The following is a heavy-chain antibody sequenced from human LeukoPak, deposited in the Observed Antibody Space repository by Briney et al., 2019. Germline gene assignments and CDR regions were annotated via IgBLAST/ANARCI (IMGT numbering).Heavy chain of an antibody. V-gene: IGHV3-7*01. Sequence: GGSLRLSCAASGFTFSSYWMTSVRQAPGKGLEWVANIKQDGSVKQYVGSVKGRFTISRDNAKNSLYLQMNSLRAEDTAVYYCARDANGWNDYWGQGTLVTVSS. CDR3: ARDANGWNDY. D-gene: IGHD2-8*01. CDR2: IKQDGSVK. CDR1: GFTFSSYW. J-gene: IGHJ4*02.